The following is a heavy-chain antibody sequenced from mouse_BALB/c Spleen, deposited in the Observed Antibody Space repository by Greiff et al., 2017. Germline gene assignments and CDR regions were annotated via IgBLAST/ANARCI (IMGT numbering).Heavy chain of an antibody. CDR1: GFTFTDYY. D-gene: IGHD1-3*01. V-gene: IGHV7-3*02. CDR3: ARSGDWFAY. Sequence: EVMLVESGGGLVQPGGSLRLSCATSGFTFTDYYMSWVRQPPGKALEWLGFIRNKANGYTTEYSASVKGRFTISRDNSQSILYLQMNTLRAEDSATYYCARSGDWFAYWGQGTLVTVSA. CDR2: IRNKANGYTT. J-gene: IGHJ3*01.